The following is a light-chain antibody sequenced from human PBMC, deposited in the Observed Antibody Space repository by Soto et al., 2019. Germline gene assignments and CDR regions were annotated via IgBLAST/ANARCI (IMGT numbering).Light chain of an antibody. CDR1: SSDVGGYNY. V-gene: IGLV2-14*01. Sequence: QSALTQPASVSGSPGQSITISCTGTSSDVGGYNYVSWYQQHPDKAPKLIIFEVSNRPSGISSRFSGSKSGNTASLTISGLQAEDEADYYCASYTSRSTSVIFGRGTKLTVL. CDR3: ASYTSRSTSVI. CDR2: EVS. J-gene: IGLJ2*01.